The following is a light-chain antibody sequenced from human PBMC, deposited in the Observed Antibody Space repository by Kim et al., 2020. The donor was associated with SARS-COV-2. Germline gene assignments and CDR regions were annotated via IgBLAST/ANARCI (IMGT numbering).Light chain of an antibody. Sequence: PGQRVTISCSGSSSSIGSNYVYWYQQFPGTAPKLLIYRNNQRPSGVPDRFSGSKSGTSASLAISGLRSEDEADYYCAAWDDNLSGLFGGGTQLTVL. CDR3: AAWDDNLSGL. CDR2: RNN. J-gene: IGLJ2*01. CDR1: SSSIGSNY. V-gene: IGLV1-47*01.